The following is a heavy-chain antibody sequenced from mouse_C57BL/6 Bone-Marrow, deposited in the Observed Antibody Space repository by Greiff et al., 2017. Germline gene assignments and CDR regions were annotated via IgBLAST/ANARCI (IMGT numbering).Heavy chain of an antibody. J-gene: IGHJ4*01. CDR1: EYEFPSHD. V-gene: IGHV5-2*01. CDR3: ASPTMITTGYAMDY. CDR2: INSDGGST. D-gene: IGHD2-4*01. Sequence: EVKLVESGGGLVQPGESLKLSCESNEYEFPSHDMSWVRKTPEKRLELVAAINSDGGSTYYPDTMERRFIISRDNTKKTWYLQMSSLRSEDTALYYCASPTMITTGYAMDYWGQGTSVTVSS.